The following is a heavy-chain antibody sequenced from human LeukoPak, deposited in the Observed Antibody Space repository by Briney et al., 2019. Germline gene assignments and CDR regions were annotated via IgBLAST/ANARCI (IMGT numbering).Heavy chain of an antibody. CDR2: VNRDGSET. CDR3: ARNNGMDV. V-gene: IGHV3-7*03. CDR1: GFTFSSSA. J-gene: IGHJ6*02. Sequence: GGSLRLSCAASGFTFSSSAMSWVRQVPGRGPEWVANVNRDGSETYYLDSVKGRFTISKDNAKNSLYLQMNSLRAEDTALYHCARNNGMDVWGQGTTVIVSS.